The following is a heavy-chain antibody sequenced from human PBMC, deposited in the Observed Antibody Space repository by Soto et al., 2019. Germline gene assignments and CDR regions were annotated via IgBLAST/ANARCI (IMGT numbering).Heavy chain of an antibody. CDR3: ARHKYDSSSGLVNWFDP. Sequence: QVQLQESGPGLVKPSETLSLTCTVSGGSISSYCWSWIRQSPGKGLEWIAYIYYTGITNYNPSLESRVTISVDTSKIQFSLKLNSVTAADTAVYYCARHKYDSSSGLVNWFDPWGQGTLVTVSS. CDR2: IYYTGIT. J-gene: IGHJ5*02. D-gene: IGHD6-6*01. V-gene: IGHV4-59*08. CDR1: GGSISSYC.